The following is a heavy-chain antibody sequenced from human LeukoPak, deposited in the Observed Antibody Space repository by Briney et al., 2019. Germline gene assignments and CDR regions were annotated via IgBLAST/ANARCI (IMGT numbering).Heavy chain of an antibody. D-gene: IGHD3-22*01. CDR2: IKQDGSEK. Sequence: GGSLRLSCAASGLSFSSYWMSWVRQAPGKGLEWVANIKQDGSEKYYVASVKGRFTISRDNAKNSLYLQMNSLRAEDTAVYYCARDSYYYDSSSPPMLDYWGQGTLVTVSS. J-gene: IGHJ4*02. CDR1: GLSFSSYW. CDR3: ARDSYYYDSSSPPMLDY. V-gene: IGHV3-7*01.